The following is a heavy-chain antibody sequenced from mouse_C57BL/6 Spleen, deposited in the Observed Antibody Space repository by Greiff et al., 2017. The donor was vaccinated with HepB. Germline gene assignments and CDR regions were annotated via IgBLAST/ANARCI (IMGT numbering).Heavy chain of an antibody. D-gene: IGHD2-3*01. CDR2: IDPSDSET. V-gene: IGHV1-52*01. Sequence: VQLQQSGAELVRPGSSVKLSCKASGYTFTSYWMHWVKQRPIQGLEWIGNIDPSDSETHYNQKFKDKATLTVDKSSSTAYMQLSSLTSEDSAVYYCARDGYDGRDYGGQGTTLTVSS. CDR3: ARDGYDGRDY. CDR1: GYTFTSYW. J-gene: IGHJ2*01.